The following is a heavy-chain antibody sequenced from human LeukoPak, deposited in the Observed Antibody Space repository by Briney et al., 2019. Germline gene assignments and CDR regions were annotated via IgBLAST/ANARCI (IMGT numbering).Heavy chain of an antibody. J-gene: IGHJ4*02. Sequence: ASVKVSCKASGYTFTIYVLNWVRQATGQGLEWMGWMNPNSGNTGYAQKFQGRVTMTRNTSISTAYMELSSLRSEDTAVYYCARAYSSGWPLNYWGQGTLVTVSS. CDR2: MNPNSGNT. V-gene: IGHV1-8*01. CDR3: ARAYSSGWPLNY. D-gene: IGHD6-19*01. CDR1: GYTFTIYV.